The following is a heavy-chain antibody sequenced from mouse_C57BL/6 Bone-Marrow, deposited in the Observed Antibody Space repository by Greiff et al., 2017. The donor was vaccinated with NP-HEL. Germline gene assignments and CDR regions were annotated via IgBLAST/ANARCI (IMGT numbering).Heavy chain of an antibody. D-gene: IGHD2-4*01. CDR2: INYDGSST. J-gene: IGHJ4*01. CDR3: AREGGLRRRTYAMDY. CDR1: GFTFSDYY. Sequence: EVQLVESEGGLVQPGRSMKLSCTTSGFTFSDYYMAWVRQVPEKGLDWVANINYDGSSTYYLDSLKSRFIISRDNAKNILYLQMSSLKSDDTATYYCAREGGLRRRTYAMDYWGQGTSVTVSS. V-gene: IGHV5-16*01.